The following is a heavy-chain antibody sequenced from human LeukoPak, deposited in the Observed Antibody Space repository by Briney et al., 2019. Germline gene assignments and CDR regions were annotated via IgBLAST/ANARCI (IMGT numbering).Heavy chain of an antibody. CDR3: ARAQTTVVTNSYYYYGMDV. CDR1: GGSISSSSYY. V-gene: IGHV4-39*07. CDR2: IYYSGST. D-gene: IGHD4-17*01. Sequence: SETLSLTCTVSGGSISSSSYYWGWIRQPPGKGLEWIGSIYYSGSTYYNPSLKSRVTISVDTSKNQFSLKLSSVTAADTAVYYCARAQTTVVTNSYYYYGMDVWGQGTTVTVSS. J-gene: IGHJ6*02.